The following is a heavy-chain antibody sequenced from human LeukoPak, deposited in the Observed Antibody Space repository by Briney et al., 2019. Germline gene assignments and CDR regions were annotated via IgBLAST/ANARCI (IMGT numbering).Heavy chain of an antibody. CDR3: AGGRGWLVDY. V-gene: IGHV3-7*01. D-gene: IGHD3-22*01. CDR1: GFTFSNYW. CDR2: IKQDGSEK. J-gene: IGHJ4*02. Sequence: GGSLRLSCVASGFTFSNYWMNWVRQVPGKGLECLANIKQDGSEKLYVDSVKGRFTISRDNAKNSLYLQMNSLRAEDTAVYFCAGGRGWLVDYWGQGTRVTVSS.